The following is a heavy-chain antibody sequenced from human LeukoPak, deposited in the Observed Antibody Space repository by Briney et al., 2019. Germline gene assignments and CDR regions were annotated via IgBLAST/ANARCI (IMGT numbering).Heavy chain of an antibody. J-gene: IGHJ4*02. D-gene: IGHD6-13*01. CDR2: IYYSGST. V-gene: IGHV4-31*03. CDR1: GGSISSGGYY. Sequence: SQTLSLTCTVSGGSISSGGYYLSWIRQHPGKGLEWIGYIYYSGSTYYNPSLKSRVTISVDTSKNQFSLKLSSVTAADTAVYYCARDRIAAAGILDYWGQGTLVTVSS. CDR3: ARDRIAAAGILDY.